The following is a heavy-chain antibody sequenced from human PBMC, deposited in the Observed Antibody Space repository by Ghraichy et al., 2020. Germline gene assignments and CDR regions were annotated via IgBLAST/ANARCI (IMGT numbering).Heavy chain of an antibody. D-gene: IGHD6-13*01. V-gene: IGHV3-23*01. CDR2: ISGSGGST. CDR1: GFTLSSYG. Sequence: GGSLRLSCEASGFTLSSYGMTWVRQAPGKGLEWVSAISGSGGSTSYADSVRGRFAISRDTSENTLHLQMNSLRVEDTAVYYCAKRGAAAGYFYYYMDVWGIGTTVTVSS. J-gene: IGHJ6*03. CDR3: AKRGAAAGYFYYYMDV.